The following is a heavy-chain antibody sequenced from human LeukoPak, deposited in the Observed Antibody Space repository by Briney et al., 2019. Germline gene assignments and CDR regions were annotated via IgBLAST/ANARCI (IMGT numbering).Heavy chain of an antibody. CDR3: ANDYSNYYSYAMDV. CDR2: ISYDGSNR. J-gene: IGHJ6*02. CDR1: RFTFSSYG. V-gene: IGHV3-30*18. Sequence: GGSLGLSCVASRFTFSSYGMHWVRQAPGKGLEWVAVISYDGSNRDYADSVKGRFTISRDNSKNTLYLQMNSLRVEDTAVYYCANDYSNYYSYAMDVWGQGTTVTVSS. D-gene: IGHD4-11*01.